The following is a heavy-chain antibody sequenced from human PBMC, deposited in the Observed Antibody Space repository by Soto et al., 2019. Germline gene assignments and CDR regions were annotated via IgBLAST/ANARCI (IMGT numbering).Heavy chain of an antibody. CDR1: GYTFTSYG. Sequence: GASVKVSCKASGYTFTSYGISWVRQAPGQGLEWMGWISADDGNTNYAQKFQGRVTMTDDTSTDTAYMELSSLRSEDTAVYYCATGPIYYYGSGPDLLNWFDPWGQGTLVPVSS. V-gene: IGHV1-18*01. CDR2: ISADDGNT. D-gene: IGHD3-10*01. J-gene: IGHJ5*02. CDR3: ATGPIYYYGSGPDLLNWFDP.